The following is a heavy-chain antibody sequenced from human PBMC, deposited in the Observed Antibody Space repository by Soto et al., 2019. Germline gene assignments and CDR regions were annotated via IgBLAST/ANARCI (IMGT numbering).Heavy chain of an antibody. CDR3: ARGNYYDSSGYYDY. J-gene: IGHJ4*02. D-gene: IGHD3-22*01. Sequence: GGSLRLSCAASGFTFSSYAMHWVRQAPGKGLEWVAVISYDGSNKYYADSVKGRFTISRDNSKNTLYLQMNSLRAEDTAVYYCARGNYYDSSGYYDYWGQGTLVTVSS. CDR2: ISYDGSNK. CDR1: GFTFSSYA. V-gene: IGHV3-30-3*01.